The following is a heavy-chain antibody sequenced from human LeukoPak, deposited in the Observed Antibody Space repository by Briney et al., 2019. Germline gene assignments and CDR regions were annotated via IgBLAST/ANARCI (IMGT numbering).Heavy chain of an antibody. CDR3: ARDDGIGLDAFDV. CDR1: GDSVSSNSAA. J-gene: IGHJ3*01. CDR2: TYYRSKWYN. Sequence: SQTLSLTCAVSGDSVSSNSAAWNWIRQSPSRGLEWLGRTYYRSKWYNDYAVSVKSRITINPGTSKNQFSLQLNSVTPEDTAVYYCARDDGIGLDAFDVWSPGTMVTVSS. D-gene: IGHD1-14*01. V-gene: IGHV6-1*01.